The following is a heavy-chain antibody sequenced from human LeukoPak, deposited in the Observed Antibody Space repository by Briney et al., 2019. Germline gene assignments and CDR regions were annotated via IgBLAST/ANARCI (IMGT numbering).Heavy chain of an antibody. V-gene: IGHV3-13*01. D-gene: IGHD3-22*01. Sequence: GGSLRLSCAASGSTFSSYNMHWVRQATGKGLEWVSAIGTAGDTYYPGSVKGRFTISRENAKNSLYLQMNSLRAGDSAVYYCATATRTGYYDYWGQGTLVSVSS. CDR3: ATATRTGYYDY. J-gene: IGHJ4*02. CDR1: GSTFSSYN. CDR2: IGTAGDT.